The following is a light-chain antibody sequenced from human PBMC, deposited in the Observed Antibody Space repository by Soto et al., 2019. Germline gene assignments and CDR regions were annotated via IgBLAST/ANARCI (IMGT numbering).Light chain of an antibody. Sequence: QSALTQPASVSGSPGQSITISCTGTSSDVGSYNLVSWYQQHPGKAPKLMIYEVSKRPSGVSNRFSGSKSGNTASLTLSGLQAEDEADYYCCSYAGSSTFYVFGTGTKVTVL. CDR1: SSDVGSYNL. CDR3: CSYAGSSTFYV. V-gene: IGLV2-23*02. J-gene: IGLJ1*01. CDR2: EVS.